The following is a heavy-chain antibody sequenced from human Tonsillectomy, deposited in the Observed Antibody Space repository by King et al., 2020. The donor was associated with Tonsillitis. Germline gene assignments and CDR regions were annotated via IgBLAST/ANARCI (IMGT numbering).Heavy chain of an antibody. Sequence: VQLVESGGGLVQPGGSLRLSCAASGFTFSSYAMSWVRQAPGKGLEWVSAISGSGGSTYYADSVKGRFTISRDNSKNTLYLQMNSLRAEDTAVYYCAKDSPAGETCGDLYYFDYWGQGTLVTVSS. CDR3: AKDSPAGETCGDLYYFDY. CDR1: GFTFSSYA. V-gene: IGHV3-23*04. CDR2: ISGSGGST. D-gene: IGHD4-17*01. J-gene: IGHJ4*02.